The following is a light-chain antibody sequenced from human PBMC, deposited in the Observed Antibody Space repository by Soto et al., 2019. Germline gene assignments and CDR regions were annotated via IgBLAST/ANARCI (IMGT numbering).Light chain of an antibody. J-gene: IGLJ1*01. CDR2: EVS. V-gene: IGLV2-14*02. CDR1: SSDVGSYNL. CDR3: SSYTSSSTLYV. Sequence: QSALTQPASVSGSPGQSITISCTGTSSDVGSYNLVSWYQQHPGKAPKLMIYEVSKRPSGVSNRFSGSKSGNTASLTISGLQAEDEADYYCSSYTSSSTLYVFGTGPKVTVL.